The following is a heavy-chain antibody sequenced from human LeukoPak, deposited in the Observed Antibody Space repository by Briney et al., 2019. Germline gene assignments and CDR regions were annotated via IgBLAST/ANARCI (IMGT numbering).Heavy chain of an antibody. J-gene: IGHJ4*02. Sequence: ASVRVSCKASGYNFIGYYINWVRQAPGQGLEWMGWINPKNGGTESAQRFQGRVFMTRDTSISTAYMELSRLRSDDTAVYYCARGYSSGWYLGYWGQGTLVTVSS. CDR3: ARGYSSGWYLGY. CDR2: INPKNGGT. V-gene: IGHV1-2*02. CDR1: GYNFIGYY. D-gene: IGHD6-19*01.